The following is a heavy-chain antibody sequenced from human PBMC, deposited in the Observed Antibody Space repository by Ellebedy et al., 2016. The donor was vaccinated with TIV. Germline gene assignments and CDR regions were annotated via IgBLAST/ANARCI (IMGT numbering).Heavy chain of an antibody. CDR3: ARDPEYNSGWGGYDS. Sequence: MPSETLSLTCTVSGGSISNSDYYWNWIRQPPGKGLEWIGSIYYSGSAYYNPSLKSRVTVSVDTSKNQFSLNLSSVTAADTAVYYCARDPEYNSGWGGYDSWGQGALVTVSS. D-gene: IGHD6-19*01. CDR1: GGSISNSDYY. J-gene: IGHJ4*02. V-gene: IGHV4-39*07. CDR2: IYYSGSA.